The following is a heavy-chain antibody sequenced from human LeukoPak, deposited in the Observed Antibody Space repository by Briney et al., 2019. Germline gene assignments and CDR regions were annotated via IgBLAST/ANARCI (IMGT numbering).Heavy chain of an antibody. CDR1: GFTFSSYS. CDR2: ISSSSSYI. V-gene: IGHV3-21*01. Sequence: GGSLRLSCAASGFTFSSYSMNWVRQAPGKGLEWVSSISSSSSYIYYADSVKGRFTISRDNAKNSLYLQMNSLRAKDTAVYYCVRDSSGYYGGGLFDYWGQGTLVTVSS. J-gene: IGHJ4*02. CDR3: VRDSSGYYGGGLFDY. D-gene: IGHD3-22*01.